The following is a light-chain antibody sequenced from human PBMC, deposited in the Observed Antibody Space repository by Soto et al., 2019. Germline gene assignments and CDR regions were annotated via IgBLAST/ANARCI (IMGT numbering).Light chain of an antibody. CDR1: QSISSY. Sequence: DLQVKQNTSSLSASVGDRVTISCRASQSISSYLNWYQQKPGKAPKLLIYAASSLQSGFPSRYSGSGSGTDFTLTISSLPAEDFATYYCQHSYSTTWRYARGTKVDIK. CDR3: QHSYSTTWR. J-gene: IGKJ1*01. V-gene: IGKV1-39*01. CDR2: AAS.